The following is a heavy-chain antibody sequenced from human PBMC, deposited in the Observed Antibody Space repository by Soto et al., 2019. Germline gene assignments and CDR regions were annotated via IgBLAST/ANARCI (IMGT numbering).Heavy chain of an antibody. CDR3: AKGGRQWLVTSDFNY. Sequence: QPGGSLRLSCSASGFTFSSYAMHWVRQAPGKGLEYVSSISTNGGSTHYADSVKGRFTISRDSSKNTVSLEMTSLRAEDTAVYYCAKGGRQWLVTSDFNYWGQGA. J-gene: IGHJ4*02. V-gene: IGHV3-64*04. CDR2: ISTNGGST. CDR1: GFTFSSYA. D-gene: IGHD6-19*01.